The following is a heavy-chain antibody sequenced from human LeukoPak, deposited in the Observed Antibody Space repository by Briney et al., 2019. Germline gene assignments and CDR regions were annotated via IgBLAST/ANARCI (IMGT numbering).Heavy chain of an antibody. CDR2: ISYDGSNK. CDR3: TRALGSSWYGSFDY. D-gene: IGHD6-13*01. Sequence: GRSLRLSCAASGFTFSSYGMHWVRQAPGKGLEWVAVISYDGSNKYYADSVKGRFTISRDNSKNTLYLQMNSLRAEDTAVYYCTRALGSSWYGSFDYWGQGTLVTVSS. J-gene: IGHJ4*02. CDR1: GFTFSSYG. V-gene: IGHV3-30*03.